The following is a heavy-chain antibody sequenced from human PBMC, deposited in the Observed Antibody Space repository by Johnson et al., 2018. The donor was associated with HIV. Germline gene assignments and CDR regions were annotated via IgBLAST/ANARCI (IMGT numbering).Heavy chain of an antibody. CDR3: TTDPLAVAPYGDDAFDI. Sequence: VQLVESGGGVVRPGDSLRLSCVASGFTFDDYGMNWVRLVPGKGLEWVSGISGSGGSTYYADSVKGRFTISRDNSKNTLYLQMNSLKTEDTAVYYCTTDPLAVAPYGDDAFDIWGQGTMVT. J-gene: IGHJ3*02. V-gene: IGHV3-23*04. D-gene: IGHD6-19*01. CDR2: ISGSGGST. CDR1: GFTFDDYG.